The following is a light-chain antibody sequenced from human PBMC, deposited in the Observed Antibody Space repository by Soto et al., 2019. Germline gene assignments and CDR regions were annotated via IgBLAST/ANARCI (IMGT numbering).Light chain of an antibody. Sequence: DIVMTQSPSSLSASIGDRVTITCRASQKISGSLNWYQQQPGKAPKLLIYGAFTLHSGVPSRFSGSESGTYFTLAISSLQPEDFATYYCQQTYRSSYTFGQGTKLEI. J-gene: IGKJ2*01. CDR2: GAF. CDR3: QQTYRSSYT. V-gene: IGKV1-39*01. CDR1: QKISGS.